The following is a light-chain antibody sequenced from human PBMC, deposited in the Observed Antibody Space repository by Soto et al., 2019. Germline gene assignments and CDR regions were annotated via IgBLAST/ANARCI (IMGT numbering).Light chain of an antibody. J-gene: IGKJ5*01. V-gene: IGKV2-28*01. CDR2: LGS. CDR1: QSLLHSNGYNY. CDR3: MQGTHWPIT. Sequence: DIVMTQSPLYVPVTPGEPASISCRTNQSLLHSNGYNYLDWYLQKPGQSPQLLIYLGSNRASGVPARFSGSGSGTDFTLKISRVEAEDVGVYYCMQGTHWPITFGQGTRLENK.